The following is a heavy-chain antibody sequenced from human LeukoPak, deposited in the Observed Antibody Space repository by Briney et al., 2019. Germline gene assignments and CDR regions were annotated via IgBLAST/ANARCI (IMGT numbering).Heavy chain of an antibody. V-gene: IGHV4-38-2*01. CDR2: IYHSGST. D-gene: IGHD3-22*01. CDR1: GYSISSGYY. CDR3: AGQSVVISYYYYYMDV. Sequence: PSETLSLTCAVSGYSISSGYYWGWIRQPPGKGREWIGSIYHSGSTYYNPSLKSRVTISVDTSKNQFSLKLSSVTAADTAVYYCAGQSVVISYYYYYMDVWGKGTTVTVSS. J-gene: IGHJ6*03.